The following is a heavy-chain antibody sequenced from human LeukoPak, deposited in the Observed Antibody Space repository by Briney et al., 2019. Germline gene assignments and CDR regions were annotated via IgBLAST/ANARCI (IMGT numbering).Heavy chain of an antibody. CDR2: MNPNSGNT. V-gene: IGHV1-8*01. D-gene: IGHD5-18*01. CDR1: GYTFTSYD. J-gene: IGHJ4*02. CDR3: ARGLGRTTMVTRGGVRFDY. Sequence: ASVKVSCKASGYTFTSYDINWVRQATGQGLEWMGWMNPNSGNTGYAQKFQGRVTMTRNTSISTAYMELSSLRSEDTAVYYCARGLGRTTMVTRGGVRFDYWGQGTLVTVSS.